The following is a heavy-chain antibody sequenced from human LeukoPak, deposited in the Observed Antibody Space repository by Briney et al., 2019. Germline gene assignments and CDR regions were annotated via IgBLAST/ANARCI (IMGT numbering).Heavy chain of an antibody. V-gene: IGHV4-34*01. D-gene: IGHD2-2*01. J-gene: IGHJ4*02. CDR2: INHSGST. Sequence: PSDTLSLTCAVYGGSFSGYYWSWIRQPPGKGLEWIGEINHSGSTNYNPSLKSRVTISVDTSKNQFSLKLSSVTAADTAVYYCARCVVPAAAGFDYWGQGTLVTVSS. CDR1: GGSFSGYY. CDR3: ARCVVPAAAGFDY.